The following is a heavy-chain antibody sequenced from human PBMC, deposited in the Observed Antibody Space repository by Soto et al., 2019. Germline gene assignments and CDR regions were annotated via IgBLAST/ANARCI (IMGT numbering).Heavy chain of an antibody. J-gene: IGHJ5*02. V-gene: IGHV4-31*03. CDR3: ARVSHDFSYDWFDP. D-gene: IGHD4-4*01. Sequence: PSETLSLTCTVAGGSIATGGGYWSCIRQHPGKGLEWIGYISFRVLTDYHPSLKSRLTLSVDTSANPFSLNLTSVTAADTAIYFCARVSHDFSYDWFDPWGQGTLVTVSS. CDR2: ISFRVLT. CDR1: GGSIATGGGY.